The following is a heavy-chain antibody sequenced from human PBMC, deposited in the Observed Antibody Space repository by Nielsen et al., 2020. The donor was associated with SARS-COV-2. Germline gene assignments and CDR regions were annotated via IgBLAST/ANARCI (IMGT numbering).Heavy chain of an antibody. Sequence: ASVKVSCKASGYTFTSYDINWVRQATGQGLEWMGWMNPNSGNTGYAQKFQGRVTMTRNTSISTAYMELSSLRSEDTAVYYCARVNGDYHHYYYGMDVWGQGTTVTVSS. V-gene: IGHV1-8*01. CDR1: GYTFTSYD. D-gene: IGHD4-17*01. CDR3: ARVNGDYHHYYYGMDV. J-gene: IGHJ6*02. CDR2: MNPNSGNT.